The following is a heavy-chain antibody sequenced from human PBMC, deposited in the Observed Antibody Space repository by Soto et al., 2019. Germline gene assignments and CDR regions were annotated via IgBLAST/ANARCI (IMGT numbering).Heavy chain of an antibody. CDR3: ARGPGYDSSGYYYGLFDY. D-gene: IGHD3-22*01. Sequence: QVQLQESGPGLVKPSGTLSLTCAVSGGSISSSNWWSWVRQPPGKGVEWIGEIYHSGSTNYNSSLKRRVTISVDKSKNQFSLKLSSVTAADTAVYYCARGPGYDSSGYYYGLFDYWGQGTLVTVSS. J-gene: IGHJ4*02. CDR2: IYHSGST. CDR1: GGSISSSNW. V-gene: IGHV4-4*02.